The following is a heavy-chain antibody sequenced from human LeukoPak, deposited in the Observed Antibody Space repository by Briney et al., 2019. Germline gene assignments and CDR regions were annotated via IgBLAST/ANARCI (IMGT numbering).Heavy chain of an antibody. J-gene: IGHJ4*02. CDR1: GFNFSSYA. D-gene: IGHD3-22*01. CDR2: ISGSGGST. V-gene: IGHV3-23*01. CDR3: AKGGSRDYYDSSGYQYGYYFDY. Sequence: GALRLSCAASGFNFSSYAMSWVRQAPGKGLEWVSAISGSGGSTYYADSVKGRFTISRDNSKNTLYLQMNSLRAEDTAVYYSAKGGSRDYYDSSGYQYGYYFDYWGQGTLVTVSS.